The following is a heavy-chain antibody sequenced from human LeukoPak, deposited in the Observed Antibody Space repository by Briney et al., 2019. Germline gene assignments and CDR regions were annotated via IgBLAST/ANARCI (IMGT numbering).Heavy chain of an antibody. V-gene: IGHV3-74*01. CDR1: GFTFCRYW. CDR3: ARGYCSSISCSLVDN. CDR2: INSDGSST. D-gene: IGHD2-2*01. J-gene: IGHJ4*02. Sequence: GGSLRLSCAASGFTFCRYWMHWVRRAPGEGLVGVSRINSDGSSTSYAASVKGRFTISRDNAKNTLYLQMNRLRAEDTAVYYCARGYCSSISCSLVDNWGQGTLVTVSS.